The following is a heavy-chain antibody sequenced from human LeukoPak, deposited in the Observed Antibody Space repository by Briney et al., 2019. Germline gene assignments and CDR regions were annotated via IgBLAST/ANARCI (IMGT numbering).Heavy chain of an antibody. J-gene: IGHJ4*02. Sequence: SETLSLTCTVSGYSISSGYYWGWIRQPPGKGLEWIGSIYHSGSTYYNPSLKSRVTISVDTSKTQFSLKLSSVTAADTAVYYCARSYCSSTSCYRYYFDYWGQGTLVTVSS. CDR2: IYHSGST. V-gene: IGHV4-38-2*02. CDR3: ARSYCSSTSCYRYYFDY. D-gene: IGHD2-2*01. CDR1: GYSISSGYY.